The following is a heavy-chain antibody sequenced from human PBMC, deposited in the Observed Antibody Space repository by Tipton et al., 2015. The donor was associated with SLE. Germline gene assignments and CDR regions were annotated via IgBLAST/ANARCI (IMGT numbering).Heavy chain of an antibody. D-gene: IGHD3-22*01. CDR2: IYHSGST. V-gene: IGHV4-38-2*01. Sequence: TLSLNCAVSGYSISSGYYWGWIRQPPGKGLEWIGSIYHSGSTYYNPSLKSRVTISVDTTKNQFSLKLSSVTAADTAVYYCASAVVVNNDWYFDLWGRGTLVTVSS. CDR3: ASAVVVNNDWYFDL. CDR1: GYSISSGYY. J-gene: IGHJ2*01.